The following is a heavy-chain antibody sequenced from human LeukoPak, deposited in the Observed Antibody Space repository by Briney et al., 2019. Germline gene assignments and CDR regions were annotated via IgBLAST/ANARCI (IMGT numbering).Heavy chain of an antibody. CDR1: NFDFSDYA. CDR2: ISVYNGKT. D-gene: IGHD3-9*01. J-gene: IGHJ4*02. Sequence: ASVRVSCKASNFDFSDYAIIWVRQAPGQGLEWIGWISVYNGKTDYAQHLQGRVTMTTDTSTSTAYMDLRDLRSDDTAVYYCARGNDLLTGYYLQHWGQGTLVTVSS. CDR3: ARGNDLLTGYYLQH. V-gene: IGHV1-18*01.